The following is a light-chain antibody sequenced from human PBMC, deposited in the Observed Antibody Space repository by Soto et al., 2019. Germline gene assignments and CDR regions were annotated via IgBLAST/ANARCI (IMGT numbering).Light chain of an antibody. Sequence: EIVLTQSPGTLSLSPGERVTLSCRASQSVSSNNLAWYQQKPGQAPRLVIYAASSRATGIPARFSDSGSGTDFTLSISRLEPEDFAVYYCQQYDSSLYTFGQGTKLEI. CDR3: QQYDSSLYT. J-gene: IGKJ2*01. V-gene: IGKV3-20*01. CDR2: AAS. CDR1: QSVSSNN.